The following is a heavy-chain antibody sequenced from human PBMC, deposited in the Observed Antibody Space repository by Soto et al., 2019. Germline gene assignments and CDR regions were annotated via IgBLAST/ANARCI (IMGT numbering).Heavy chain of an antibody. CDR3: ARHPGPPRITMVRGVIRPCDY. V-gene: IGHV4-39*01. J-gene: IGHJ4*02. CDR1: GGSISSSSYY. Sequence: SETLSLTCTVSGGSISSSSYYWGWIRQPPGKGLEWIGSIYYSGSTYYNPSLKSRVTISVDTSKNQFSLKLSSVTAADTAVYYCARHPGPPRITMVRGVIRPCDYWGQGTLVTVSS. CDR2: IYYSGST. D-gene: IGHD3-10*01.